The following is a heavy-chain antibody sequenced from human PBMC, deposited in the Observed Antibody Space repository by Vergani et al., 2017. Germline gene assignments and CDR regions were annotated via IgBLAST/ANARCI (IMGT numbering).Heavy chain of an antibody. CDR2: ISSSSSYI. Sequence: EVPLLESGGGLVKPGGSLRLSCAASGFTFSSYSMNWVRQAPGKGLEWVSSISSSSSYIYYADSVKGRFTISRDNAKNSLYLQMNSLRAEDTAVYYCARGWYCSSTGCYQGVMDVSGKGTTVTVSS. J-gene: IGHJ6*03. CDR1: GFTFSSYS. D-gene: IGHD2-2*01. V-gene: IGHV3-21*01. CDR3: ARGWYCSSTGCYQGVMDV.